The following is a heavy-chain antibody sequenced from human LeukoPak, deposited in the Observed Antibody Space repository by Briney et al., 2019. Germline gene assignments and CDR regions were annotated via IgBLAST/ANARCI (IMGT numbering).Heavy chain of an antibody. CDR2: IYYSGST. J-gene: IGHJ4*02. D-gene: IGHD5-12*01. CDR3: ARFYRGYSGYAIDY. Sequence: SETLFLTCTVSGGSISSYYWSWIRQPPGKGLEWIGYIYYSGSTNYNPSLKSRVTISVDTSKNQFSLKLSSVTAADTAVYYCARFYRGYSGYAIDYWGQGTLVTVSS. V-gene: IGHV4-59*01. CDR1: GGSISSYY.